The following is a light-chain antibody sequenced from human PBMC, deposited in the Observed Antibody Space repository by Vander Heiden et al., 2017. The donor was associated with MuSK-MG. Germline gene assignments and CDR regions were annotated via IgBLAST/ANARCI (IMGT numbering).Light chain of an antibody. V-gene: IGKV2-24*01. J-gene: IGKJ2*01. Sequence: DIVMTQTPLFSPVTLGQPTSISCRSSQSLVRNNGNTYLSWFQQRPGQPPRLLIYEISNRVSGVPDRFSGSGAGTNFTLKLSRVEAEDVAIYYCMQATQFRTFGRGTQLEIK. CDR1: QSLVRNNGNTY. CDR3: MQATQFRT. CDR2: EIS.